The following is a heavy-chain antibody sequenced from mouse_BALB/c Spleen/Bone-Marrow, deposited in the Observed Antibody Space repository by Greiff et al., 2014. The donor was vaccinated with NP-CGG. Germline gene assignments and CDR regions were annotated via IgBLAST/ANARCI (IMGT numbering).Heavy chain of an antibody. CDR3: ARPFTTVVATVFAY. V-gene: IGHV5-6*01. CDR2: ISVGGTYT. D-gene: IGHD1-1*01. CDR1: GFSFSGYG. Sequence: VALKGSGGDLMKPGGALKLSCAASGFSFSGYGVSLGCPTPDKRVGGGANISVGGTYTYYPDSVKGRFTISRDNAKNTLYLRMSSLKSEDTAMYYCARPFTTVVATVFAYWGQGTLVTVSA. J-gene: IGHJ3*01.